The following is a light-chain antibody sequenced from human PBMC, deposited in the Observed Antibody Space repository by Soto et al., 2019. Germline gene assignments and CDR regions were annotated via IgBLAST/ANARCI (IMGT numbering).Light chain of an antibody. CDR3: QQYDTWPSIT. J-gene: IGKJ5*01. Sequence: EIGRTQSPATLSVSPGEGATLSCRASQSVRTKLSWYQQKAGQAPRLLIYGASTRASGVSDRFSGSGSGTEYTLTISRLQSEDFAVYYCQQYDTWPSITFGQGTRLDIK. CDR1: QSVRTK. V-gene: IGKV3-15*01. CDR2: GAS.